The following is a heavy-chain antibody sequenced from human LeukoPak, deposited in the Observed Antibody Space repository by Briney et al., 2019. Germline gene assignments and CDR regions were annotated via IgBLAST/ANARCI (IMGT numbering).Heavy chain of an antibody. CDR1: GFTLSSYS. Sequence: GGSLRLSCAASGFTLSSYSMNWVRKAPGKGLERVSSIISSSSYIYYADSVKGRFTISRDNAKNSPYLQMNSLRAEDTAVYYCASSLIAAAGTSDYWGQGTLVTVSS. J-gene: IGHJ4*02. CDR3: ASSLIAAAGTSDY. CDR2: IISSSSYI. V-gene: IGHV3-21*01. D-gene: IGHD6-13*01.